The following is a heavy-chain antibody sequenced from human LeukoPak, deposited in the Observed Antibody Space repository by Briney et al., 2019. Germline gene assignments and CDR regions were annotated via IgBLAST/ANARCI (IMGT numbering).Heavy chain of an antibody. CDR2: IYYSGST. J-gene: IGHJ3*02. D-gene: IGHD6-19*01. CDR3: ARHQYSSGWYPVPGVVRAFGI. CDR1: GGSISSYY. V-gene: IGHV4-59*08. Sequence: PSETLSLTCTVSGGSISSYYWSWIRQPPGKGLEWIGYIYYSGSTNYNPSLKSRVTISVDTSKNQFSLKLSSVTAADTAVYYRARHQYSSGWYPVPGVVRAFGIWGQGTMVTVSS.